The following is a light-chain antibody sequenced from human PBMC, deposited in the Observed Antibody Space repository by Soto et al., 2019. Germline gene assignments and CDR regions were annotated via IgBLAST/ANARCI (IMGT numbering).Light chain of an antibody. J-gene: IGKJ2*01. Sequence: DIVMTQSPLSLPVTPGEPASISCRSSQNLLHSNGYNYLDWYLQKPGQSPQLLIYLGSNRASGVPDRFGSSGSGTDYTLKINRVEAEDVGVYYCMQALQTPRTFGQGTKLEIK. CDR3: MQALQTPRT. CDR2: LGS. V-gene: IGKV2-28*01. CDR1: QNLLHSNGYNY.